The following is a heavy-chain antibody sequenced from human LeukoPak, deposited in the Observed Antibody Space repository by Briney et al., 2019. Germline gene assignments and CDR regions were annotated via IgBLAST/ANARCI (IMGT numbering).Heavy chain of an antibody. J-gene: IGHJ4*02. CDR2: INPNSGGT. CDR1: GYTFTGYY. V-gene: IGHV1-2*02. CDR3: ARGLLQWFGEFYFDY. Sequence: ASVKVSCKASGYTFTGYYIHWVRQAPGQGLEWMGWINPNSGGTNYAQKFQGRVTMTRDTSISTAYMELSRLRSADTAVYFCARGLLQWFGEFYFDYWGQGTLVTVSS. D-gene: IGHD3-10*01.